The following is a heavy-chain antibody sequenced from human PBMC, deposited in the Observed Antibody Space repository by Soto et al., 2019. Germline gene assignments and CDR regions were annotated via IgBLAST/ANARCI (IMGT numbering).Heavy chain of an antibody. J-gene: IGHJ3*01. V-gene: IGHV1-18*01. Sequence: QVQLVQSGATQENPGASVKVSCEAFGYSFDSYAYSWVRQAPGQGLEWMGRIGSGDTKYAQKLQGRVTMTTDTSTNTAYMELRSLRSDDTALYYCARENDPYGFDLWGQGTMVTVSS. CDR1: GYSFDSYA. CDR3: ARENDPYGFDL. CDR2: IGSGDT.